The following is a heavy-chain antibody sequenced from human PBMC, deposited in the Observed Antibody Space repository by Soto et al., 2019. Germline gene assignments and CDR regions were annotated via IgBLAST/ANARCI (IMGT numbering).Heavy chain of an antibody. CDR3: ARGRASGSYYLLDY. CDR1: GDTFTTYD. CDR2: INPNSGNI. V-gene: IGHV1-8*01. Sequence: ASVKVSCKASGDTFTTYDINWVRQATAHGLEWMGWINPNSGNIGYAQRFQGRVTTTRDTAIRTADMEVSSLRSDDTAVYYCARGRASGSYYLLDYWGQGTLVTVSS. D-gene: IGHD3-10*01. J-gene: IGHJ4*02.